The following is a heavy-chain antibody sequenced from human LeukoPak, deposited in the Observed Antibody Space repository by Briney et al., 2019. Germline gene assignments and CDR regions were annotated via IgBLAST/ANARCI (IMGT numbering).Heavy chain of an antibody. J-gene: IGHJ5*02. CDR3: ATMVELQEPLET. V-gene: IGHV3-53*01. D-gene: IGHD2-8*01. Sequence: GGSLRLSCAASGFSVNSIFMSWVRQTPGKGLEWVALLFANGHTAYADSIRGRFTIFRESSQNTLYLQIKSLTVEDTAFYYCATMVELQEPLETWGQGTLVTVSS. CDR1: GFSVNSIF. CDR2: LFANGHT.